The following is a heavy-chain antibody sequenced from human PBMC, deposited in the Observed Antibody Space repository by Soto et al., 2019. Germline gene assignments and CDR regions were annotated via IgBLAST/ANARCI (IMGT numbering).Heavy chain of an antibody. J-gene: IGHJ6*03. CDR1: GFTFSSYA. CDR2: ISGSGGST. V-gene: IGHV3-23*01. Sequence: GGSLRFSCAASGFTFSSYAMSWVRQAPGKGLDWVSAISGSGGSTYYADSVKGRFTISRDNSNTLYLQMNSLRAEDTAVYYCAKDLQPTYYYYYMDVWGKGTTVTVSS. D-gene: IGHD1-1*01. CDR3: AKDLQPTYYYYYMDV.